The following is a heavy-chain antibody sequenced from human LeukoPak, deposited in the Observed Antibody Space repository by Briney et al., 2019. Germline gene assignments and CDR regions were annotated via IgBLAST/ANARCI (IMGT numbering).Heavy chain of an antibody. CDR2: IYSSGSN. V-gene: IGHV4-59*01. CDR1: GGSISSYY. Sequence: SETLPLTCTVSGGSISSYYWSWIRQPPGKGLEWIGYIYSSGSNNCNPSLKSRVTISVDTSKNQFSLKLSSVTAADTAVYYCARGNAMDVWGQGTTVTVSS. CDR3: ARGNAMDV. J-gene: IGHJ6*02.